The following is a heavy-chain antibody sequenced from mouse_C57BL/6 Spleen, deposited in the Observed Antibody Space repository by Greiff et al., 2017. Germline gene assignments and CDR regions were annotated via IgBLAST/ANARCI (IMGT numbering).Heavy chain of an antibody. Sequence: EVHLVESGGGLVKPGGSLKLSCAASGFTFSDYGMHWVRQAPEKGLEWVAYISSGSSTIYYADTVKGRFTISRDNAKNTLFLQMTSLRSEDTAMYYCARIGNWDWFAYWGQGTLVTVSA. D-gene: IGHD4-1*01. CDR1: GFTFSDYG. J-gene: IGHJ3*01. CDR3: ARIGNWDWFAY. CDR2: ISSGSSTI. V-gene: IGHV5-17*01.